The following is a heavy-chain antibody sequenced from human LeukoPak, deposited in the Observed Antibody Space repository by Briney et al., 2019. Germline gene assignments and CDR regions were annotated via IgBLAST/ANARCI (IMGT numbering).Heavy chain of an antibody. J-gene: IGHJ4*02. CDR3: ARGRCSSASRFFDY. D-gene: IGHD2-2*01. CDR2: IKQDGSEK. CDR1: GFTFSIYW. V-gene: IGHV3-7*01. Sequence: GGSLRLSCAASGFTFSIYWMSWVRQAPGKGLEWVANIKQDGSEKYYVDSVKGRFTISRDNAMNSLSLQMNSLRAEDTAVYYCARGRCSSASRFFDYWGQGTLVTVSS.